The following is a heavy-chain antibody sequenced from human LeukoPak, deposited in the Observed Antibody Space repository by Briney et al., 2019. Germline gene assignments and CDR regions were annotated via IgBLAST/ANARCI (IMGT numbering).Heavy chain of an antibody. Sequence: GGSLRLSCAASGFTFSSYAMSWVRQAPGRGLEWVSTISGSGGRTYYADSVKGRFTISRDNSNNTLSLQMTSLRAGDTAVYYCAKDHDALVPAAQFDYWGREPWSPSPQ. CDR3: AKDHDALVPAAQFDY. CDR1: GFTFSSYA. J-gene: IGHJ4*02. V-gene: IGHV3-23*01. D-gene: IGHD2-2*01. CDR2: ISGSGGRT.